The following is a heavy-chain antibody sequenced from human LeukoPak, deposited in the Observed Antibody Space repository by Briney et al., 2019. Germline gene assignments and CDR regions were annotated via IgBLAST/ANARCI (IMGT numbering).Heavy chain of an antibody. Sequence: SETLSLTCTVSGGSISSYYWSWIRQPAGKGLEWIGRIHTSGNTDYNPSLDSRVTMSVDTSKNQFSLKLSSVTAADTAVYYCAREGSMTARPFVSIDYWGQGTLVTVSS. CDR2: IHTSGNT. J-gene: IGHJ4*02. D-gene: IGHD6-6*01. CDR3: AREGSMTARPFVSIDY. V-gene: IGHV4-4*07. CDR1: GGSISSYY.